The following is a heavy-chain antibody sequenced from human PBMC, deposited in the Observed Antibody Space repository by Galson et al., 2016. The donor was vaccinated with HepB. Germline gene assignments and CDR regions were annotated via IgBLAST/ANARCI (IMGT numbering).Heavy chain of an antibody. V-gene: IGHV3-30*18. J-gene: IGHJ4*02. CDR2: LSYDGHDR. D-gene: IGHD1-26*01. Sequence: SLRLSCAASGFAFNTFGMHWVRQAPGKGLEWVAGLSYDGHDRYYSDSVKGRFTISRDNSKNTLSLDMSGLRPEDAAVYYCAKDGGSSSTYPFDHWGLGTLVVVSS. CDR3: AKDGGSSSTYPFDH. CDR1: GFAFNTFG.